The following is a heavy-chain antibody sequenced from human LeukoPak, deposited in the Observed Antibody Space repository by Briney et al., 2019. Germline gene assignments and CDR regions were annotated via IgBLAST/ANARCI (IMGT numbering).Heavy chain of an antibody. CDR3: VREHSTGYQDF. Sequence: GGSLRLSCAASGFTFSSYAMSWVRQSPGQGPQWVSSIGGSGDNTYYTDSVKGRFTISRDNSKNTLFLQMSGLRADDTGIYYCVREHSTGYQDFWGQGTLVTVSS. V-gene: IGHV3-23*01. CDR1: GFTFSSYA. J-gene: IGHJ4*02. D-gene: IGHD3-9*01. CDR2: IGGSGDNT.